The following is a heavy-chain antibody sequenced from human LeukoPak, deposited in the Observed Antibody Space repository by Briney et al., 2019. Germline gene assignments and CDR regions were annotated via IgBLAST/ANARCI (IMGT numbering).Heavy chain of an antibody. CDR1: GYTFTGYY. V-gene: IGHV1-2*02. CDR3: ARGAHYHDGAEWYDY. CDR2: INPNSGAT. D-gene: IGHD3-3*01. J-gene: IGHJ4*02. Sequence: GSVKVSCKDSGYTFTGYYMYWVRQAPGQGLEWMGWINPNSGATNYAQKFQGRVTMTRDTTISTPYMELSRLRSDDTAIYYCARGAHYHDGAEWYDYWGQGTLVTVSS.